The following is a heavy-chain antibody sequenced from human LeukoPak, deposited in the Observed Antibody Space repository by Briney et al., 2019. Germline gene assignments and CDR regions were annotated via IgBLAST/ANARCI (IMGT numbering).Heavy chain of an antibody. CDR3: AKDIGSSSRYYYGMDG. CDR2: VSWNSGSM. D-gene: IGHD6-6*01. Sequence: GGSLRLSCAAPGFTFNDHAMHWVRQVPGKGLEWVSSVSWNSGSMDYADSVKGRFTISRDNAMKSLYLQMNSLRAEDTALYYCAKDIGSSSRYYYGMDGWGQGTTVTVSS. V-gene: IGHV3-9*01. CDR1: GFTFNDHA. J-gene: IGHJ6*02.